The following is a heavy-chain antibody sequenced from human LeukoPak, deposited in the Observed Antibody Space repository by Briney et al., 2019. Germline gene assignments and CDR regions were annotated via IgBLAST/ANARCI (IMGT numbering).Heavy chain of an antibody. D-gene: IGHD2-21*01. CDR2: IKQDGSEI. CDR1: GFTPSSYW. J-gene: IGHJ4*02. V-gene: IGHV3-7*01. CDR3: ARGHRGSGY. Sequence: PGGSLRLSCAASGFTPSSYWMSWVRHAPGKGLEWVANIKQDGSEIFYADSVKGRFTISRDNATNSLYLQMNSLRAEDTALYYCARGHRGSGYWGQGTLVTVSS.